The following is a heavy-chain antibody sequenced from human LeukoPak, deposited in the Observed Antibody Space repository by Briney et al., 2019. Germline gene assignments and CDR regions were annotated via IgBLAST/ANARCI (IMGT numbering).Heavy chain of an antibody. Sequence: TGGSLRLSCAASGFTFSSYAMSWVRQAPGKGLEWVSGISASGGSTYYADAVKGRFTISRDDSKNTLYLQMNSLRAEDTAVYYCAKQLGYCSDGSCYFPYWGQGTLVTVSS. D-gene: IGHD2-15*01. CDR3: AKQLGYCSDGSCYFPY. CDR1: GFTFSSYA. CDR2: ISASGGST. J-gene: IGHJ4*02. V-gene: IGHV3-23*01.